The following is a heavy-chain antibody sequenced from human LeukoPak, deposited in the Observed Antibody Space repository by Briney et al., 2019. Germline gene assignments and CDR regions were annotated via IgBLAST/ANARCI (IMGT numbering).Heavy chain of an antibody. CDR3: ARGKWELLSHYWCFDL. CDR1: GDSVSSNSAA. D-gene: IGHD1-26*01. Sequence: QTLSLTCAISGDSVSSNSAAWNWIRQSPSRGLEWLGRTYYRSKWYNDYAVSVKSRITINPDTSKNQFSLQLNSVTPEDTAVYYCARGKWELLSHYWCFDLWGRGTLVTVSS. V-gene: IGHV6-1*01. CDR2: TYYRSKWYN. J-gene: IGHJ2*01.